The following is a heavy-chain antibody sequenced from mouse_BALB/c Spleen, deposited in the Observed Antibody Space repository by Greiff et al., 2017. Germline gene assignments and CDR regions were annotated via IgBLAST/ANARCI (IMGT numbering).Heavy chain of an antibody. Sequence: VQLQQPGAELVKPGASVKISCKASGYTFTSYWMNWVKQRPGQGLEWIGEIDPSDSYTNNNQKFKDKATLTVDKSSSTAYMQLSSLTSEDSAVYYCARTGYYGSSSYAMDYWGQGTSVTVSS. V-gene: IGHV1S126*01. CDR3: ARTGYYGSSSYAMDY. D-gene: IGHD1-1*01. CDR2: IDPSDSYT. CDR1: GYTFTSYW. J-gene: IGHJ4*01.